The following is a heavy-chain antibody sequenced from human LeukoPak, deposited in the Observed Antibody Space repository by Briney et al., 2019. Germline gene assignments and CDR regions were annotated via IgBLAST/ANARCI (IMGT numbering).Heavy chain of an antibody. J-gene: IGHJ4*02. V-gene: IGHV1-69*13. CDR1: GYTFTTYY. D-gene: IGHD3-22*01. CDR3: ARGYYDSSAIDY. CDR2: IIPIFGTA. Sequence: GASVKVSCKASGYTFTTYYMHWVRQAPGQGLEWMGGIIPIFGTANYAQKFQGRVTITADESTSTAYMELSSLRSEDTAVYYCARGYYDSSAIDYWGQGTLVTVSS.